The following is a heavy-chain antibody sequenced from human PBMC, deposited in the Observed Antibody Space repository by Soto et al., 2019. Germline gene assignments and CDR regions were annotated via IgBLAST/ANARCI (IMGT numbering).Heavy chain of an antibody. J-gene: IGHJ4*02. Sequence: SETLSLTCSVSGGPISDFYWSWIRQPPGKGLEWIAYIYQGGASDYNPSLKSRATIFVDPSKSQFSLKLTSVTAADTVVYYGAGLKRVLLECWGQGTLITVSS. CDR1: GGPISDFY. D-gene: IGHD3-16*01. V-gene: IGHV4-59*01. CDR3: AGLKRVLLEC. CDR2: IYQGGAS.